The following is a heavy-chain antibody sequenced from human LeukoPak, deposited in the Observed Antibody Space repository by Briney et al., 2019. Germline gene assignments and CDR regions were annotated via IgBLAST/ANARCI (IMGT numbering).Heavy chain of an antibody. CDR3: ARDRVNWNDRRYDAFDI. J-gene: IGHJ3*02. CDR2: INAGNGNT. D-gene: IGHD1-1*01. Sequence: ASVKVSCKASGYTFTSYAMHWVRQAPGQRLEWIGWINAGNGNTKYSQKFQGRDTITRDTSASTAYMELSSLRSEDTAVYYCARDRVNWNDRRYDAFDIWGQGTMVTVSS. V-gene: IGHV1-3*01. CDR1: GYTFTSYA.